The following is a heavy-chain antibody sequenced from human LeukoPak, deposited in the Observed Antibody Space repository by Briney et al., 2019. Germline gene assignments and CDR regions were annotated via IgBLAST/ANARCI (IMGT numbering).Heavy chain of an antibody. J-gene: IGHJ6*02. CDR3: VKDQKDDFWSGYTNSYYGMDV. Sequence: GGSLRLSCAASGFTFSSYGMHWVRQAPGKGLEYVSAISSNGGSTYYADSVKGRFTISRDNSKNTLYLQMSSLRAEDTAVYYCVKDQKDDFWSGYTNSYYGMDVWGQGTTVTVSS. V-gene: IGHV3-64D*06. CDR2: ISSNGGST. CDR1: GFTFSSYG. D-gene: IGHD3-3*01.